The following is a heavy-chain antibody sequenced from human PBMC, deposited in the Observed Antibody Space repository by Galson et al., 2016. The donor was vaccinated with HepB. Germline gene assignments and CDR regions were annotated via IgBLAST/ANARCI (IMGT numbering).Heavy chain of an antibody. V-gene: IGHV3-30*03. CDR2: VLYDGTEK. Sequence: SLRLSCAASGFTFSSYVMHWVRQAPGKGLEWVAVVLYDGTEKYYADAVKGRFTISRDNSKNTLYLQMNSLGAEDAAVYYCATLSLRSGIDYWGQGTLVTVTS. D-gene: IGHD3-10*01. J-gene: IGHJ4*02. CDR3: ATLSLRSGIDY. CDR1: GFTFSSYV.